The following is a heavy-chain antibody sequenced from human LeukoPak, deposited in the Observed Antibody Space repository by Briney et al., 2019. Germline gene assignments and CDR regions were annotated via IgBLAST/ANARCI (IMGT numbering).Heavy chain of an antibody. Sequence: LSLTCTVSGGSIRSSYYYWGWIRQPPGKGLEWVSYISGTSSLIYYADSVKGRFTISRDNAKNSLYLQMNSLRDEDTAVYYCVRDQFFSLDYWGQGTLVTVSS. CDR1: GGSIRSSYYY. J-gene: IGHJ4*02. V-gene: IGHV3-11*04. CDR3: VRDQFFSLDY. D-gene: IGHD3-3*01. CDR2: ISGTSSLI.